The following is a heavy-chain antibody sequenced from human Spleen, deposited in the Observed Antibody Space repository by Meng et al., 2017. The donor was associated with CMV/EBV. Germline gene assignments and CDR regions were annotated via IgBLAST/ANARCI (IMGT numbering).Heavy chain of an antibody. Sequence: GGSLRLSCAASGFTFSNHAMHWVRQAPGKGLEWVAAISYDGNKKYYADSVKGRFTISRDNAKNSLYLQMNSLRAEDTAVYYCARTAAAGPYYYYGMDVWGQGTTVTVSS. CDR1: GFTFSNHA. CDR3: ARTAAAGPYYYYGMDV. J-gene: IGHJ6*02. V-gene: IGHV3-30*04. D-gene: IGHD6-13*01. CDR2: ISYDGNKK.